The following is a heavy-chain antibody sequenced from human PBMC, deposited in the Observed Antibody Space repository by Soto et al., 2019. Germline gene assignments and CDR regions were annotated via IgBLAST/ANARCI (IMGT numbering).Heavy chain of an antibody. CDR3: AKGGEEGGVLGDH. Sequence: QVQLVESGGGVVQPGTSLRLSCEASGFAFNKFGMHWVRQAPGKGLEWVAFISYDGSYQYYADSVQGRLTITRDNSMNTLNMQLNSLRREDTAVYYCAKGGEEGGVLGDHWGQGTLVTVSS. D-gene: IGHD2-8*01. CDR2: ISYDGSYQ. CDR1: GFAFNKFG. V-gene: IGHV3-30*18. J-gene: IGHJ4*02.